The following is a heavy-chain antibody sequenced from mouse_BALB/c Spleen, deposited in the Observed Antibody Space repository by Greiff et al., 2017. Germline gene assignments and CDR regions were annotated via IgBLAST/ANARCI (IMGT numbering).Heavy chain of an antibody. CDR2: ISYSGST. Sequence: EVQLVESGPGLVKPSQSLSLTCTVTGYSITSDYAWNWIRQFPGNKLEWMGYISYSGSTSYNPSLKSRISITRDTSKNQFFLQLNSVTTEDTATYYCASIGGTYYFDYWGQGTTLTVSS. J-gene: IGHJ2*01. V-gene: IGHV3-2*02. D-gene: IGHD3-1*01. CDR1: GYSITSDYA. CDR3: ASIGGTYYFDY.